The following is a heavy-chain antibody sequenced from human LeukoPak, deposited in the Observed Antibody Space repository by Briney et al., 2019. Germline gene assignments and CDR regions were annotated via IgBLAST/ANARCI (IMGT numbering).Heavy chain of an antibody. V-gene: IGHV3-30*18. CDR3: AKGIAVAGFPLDY. Sequence: GGSLRLSCAASGFTFSSYGMHWVRQAPGKGLEWVAVISYDGSNKYYADSVKGRFTISRDNSKNTLYLQMNSLRAEDTAVYYCAKGIAVAGFPLDYWGQGTLVTVSS. CDR1: GFTFSSYG. CDR2: ISYDGSNK. D-gene: IGHD6-19*01. J-gene: IGHJ4*02.